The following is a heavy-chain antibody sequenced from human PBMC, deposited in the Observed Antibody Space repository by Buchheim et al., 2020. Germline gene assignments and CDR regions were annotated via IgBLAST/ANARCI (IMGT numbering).Heavy chain of an antibody. CDR2: IYHTGLT. J-gene: IGHJ4*02. V-gene: IGHV4-59*01. CDR1: GDSGGSISSYY. CDR3: ARGGWTFEY. D-gene: IGHD6-19*01. Sequence: QVQLQESGPGLVKPSETLSLTCTVSGDSGGSISSYYWSWIRQPPGKGLEWIGYIYHTGLTNYNPSLNSRVTISVETSKNQSSLKLTSLTAADTAVYYCARGGWTFEYWGQGTL.